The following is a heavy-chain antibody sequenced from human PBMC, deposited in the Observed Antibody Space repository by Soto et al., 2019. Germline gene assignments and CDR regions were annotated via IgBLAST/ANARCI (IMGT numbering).Heavy chain of an antibody. CDR2: FYDGGAT. J-gene: IGHJ4*02. CDR3: ARGWYYFDY. D-gene: IGHD2-15*01. V-gene: IGHV3-66*01. CDR1: GFTVSSNY. Sequence: PGGSLRLSCAASGFTVSSNYMTWVRQAPGKGLEWVSGFYDGGATYYADSVKGRFTISRDNSKNTLSLQMNSLRAEDTAVYYCARGWYYFDYWGQGTLVTVSS.